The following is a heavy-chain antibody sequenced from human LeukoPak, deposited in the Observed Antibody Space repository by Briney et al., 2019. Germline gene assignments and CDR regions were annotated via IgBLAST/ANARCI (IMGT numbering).Heavy chain of an antibody. CDR2: MNPNSGNT. CDR1: GYTFTSYD. Sequence: ASVKVSCKASGYTFTSYDINWVRQATGQGLEWMGWMNPNSGNTGYAQKFQGRVTMPRNTSISTAYMELSSLRSEDTAVYYCARVLGIAAAGTVDYWGQGTLVTVSS. CDR3: ARVLGIAAAGTVDY. D-gene: IGHD6-13*01. J-gene: IGHJ4*02. V-gene: IGHV1-8*01.